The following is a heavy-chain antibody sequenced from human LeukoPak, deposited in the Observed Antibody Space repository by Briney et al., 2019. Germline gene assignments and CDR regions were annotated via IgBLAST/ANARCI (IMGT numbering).Heavy chain of an antibody. Sequence: SGGSLRLSCAASGFTFSTYTMNWVRQAPGKGLEWVSYISSSGSAIYYADSVKGRFTMSRDNAKNSLYLQMNSLRAEDTAVYYCARLRYYGMDVWGQGTTVTVSS. CDR2: ISSSGSAI. CDR1: GFTFSTYT. CDR3: ARLRYYGMDV. J-gene: IGHJ6*02. V-gene: IGHV3-48*04.